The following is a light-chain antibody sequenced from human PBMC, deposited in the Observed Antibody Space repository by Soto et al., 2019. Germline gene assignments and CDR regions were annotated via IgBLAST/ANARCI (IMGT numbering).Light chain of an antibody. CDR1: QSVNSNY. CDR2: GAS. J-gene: IGKJ4*01. Sequence: EIVLTQSPGTLSLSPGERATLSCRATQSVNSNYLAWYQQKLGQAPRLLIYGASSRPTGIPDRFSGSGSGTDFTLTISRLEPEDSAVYYCHQYGGSPLTFGGGTKVEI. V-gene: IGKV3-20*01. CDR3: HQYGGSPLT.